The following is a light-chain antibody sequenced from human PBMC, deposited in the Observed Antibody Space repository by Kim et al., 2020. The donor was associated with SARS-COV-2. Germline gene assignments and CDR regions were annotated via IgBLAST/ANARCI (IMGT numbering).Light chain of an antibody. Sequence: SVGDRVIISCRASQNIVNYLNWYQWRPGKAPKLLISGASSLHSGVPSRFSGSGSGTDFTLTISTLLPEDFATYYCQQSYSPTQITFGQGTRLEIK. CDR2: GAS. CDR3: QQSYSPTQIT. J-gene: IGKJ5*01. CDR1: QNIVNY. V-gene: IGKV1-39*01.